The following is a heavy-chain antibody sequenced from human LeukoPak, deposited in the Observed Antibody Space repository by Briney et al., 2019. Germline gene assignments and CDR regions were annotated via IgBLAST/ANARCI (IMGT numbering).Heavy chain of an antibody. Sequence: SETLSLTCTVSGGSISSYYWSWIRQPPGKGLEWIGYIYYSGSTYYNPSLKSRVTISVDTSKNQFSLKLSSVTAADTAVYYCARDGGTDFWSGYLSWGQGTLVTVSS. CDR3: ARDGGTDFWSGYLS. CDR1: GGSISSYY. J-gene: IGHJ5*02. CDR2: IYYSGST. V-gene: IGHV4-59*06. D-gene: IGHD3-3*01.